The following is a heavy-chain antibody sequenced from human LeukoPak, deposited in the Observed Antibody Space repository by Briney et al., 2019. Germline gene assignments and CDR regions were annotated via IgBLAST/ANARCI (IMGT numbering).Heavy chain of an antibody. Sequence: SETLSLTCTVSGGSISSHYWSWIRQPPGKGLEWIGYIYYSGSTNYNPSLKSRVTISVDTSKNQFSLKLSSVTAADTAVYYCARDRELQGLGAFDIWGQGTMVTVSS. V-gene: IGHV4-59*11. CDR3: ARDRELQGLGAFDI. CDR1: GGSISSHY. CDR2: IYYSGST. J-gene: IGHJ3*02. D-gene: IGHD1-26*01.